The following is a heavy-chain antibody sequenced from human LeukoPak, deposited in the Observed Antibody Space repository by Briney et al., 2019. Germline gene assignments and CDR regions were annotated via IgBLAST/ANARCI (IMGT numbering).Heavy chain of an antibody. J-gene: IGHJ6*02. CDR2: IGTAGDT. Sequence: GGSLRLSCAASGFTFSSYDMHWVRQATGKGLEWVSAIGTAGDTYYPGSVKGRFTISRENAKNSLYLQMNSLRAGDTAVYYCARGSSSSRATFNYYYYYGMDVWGQGTTVTVSS. D-gene: IGHD6-13*01. CDR1: GFTFSSYD. V-gene: IGHV3-13*01. CDR3: ARGSSSSRATFNYYYYYGMDV.